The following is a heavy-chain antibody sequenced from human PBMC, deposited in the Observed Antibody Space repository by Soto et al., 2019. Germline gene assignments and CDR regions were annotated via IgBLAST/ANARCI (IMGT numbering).Heavy chain of an antibody. D-gene: IGHD3-3*01. J-gene: IGHJ2*01. CDR3: ARKEMYYDFWSGYYYWYFDL. Sequence: SETLSLTCAVYGGSFSGYYWSWIRQPPGKGLEWIGEINHSGSTNYNPSLKSRVTISVDTSKNQFSLKLSSVTAADTAVYYCARKEMYYDFWSGYYYWYFDLWGRGTLVTVSS. CDR1: GGSFSGYY. CDR2: INHSGST. V-gene: IGHV4-34*01.